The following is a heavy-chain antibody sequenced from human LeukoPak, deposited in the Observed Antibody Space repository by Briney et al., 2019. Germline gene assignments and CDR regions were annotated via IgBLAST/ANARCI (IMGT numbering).Heavy chain of an antibody. J-gene: IGHJ4*02. Sequence: ASVKVSCKASGYTFTSYGISWVRQAPGQGLEWMGWINPSSGGTNYAQKFQGRVTMTRDTSISTAYMELSRLRSDDTAVYYCARPVENYYDSSGYYFDYWGQGTLVTVSS. V-gene: IGHV1-2*02. D-gene: IGHD3-22*01. CDR2: INPSSGGT. CDR3: ARPVENYYDSSGYYFDY. CDR1: GYTFTSYG.